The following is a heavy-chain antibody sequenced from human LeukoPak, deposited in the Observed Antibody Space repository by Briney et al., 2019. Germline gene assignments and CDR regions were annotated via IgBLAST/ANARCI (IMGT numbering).Heavy chain of an antibody. CDR2: IYTSGST. J-gene: IGHJ5*02. CDR3: ARGDTMVRGSEGNWFDP. CDR1: GGSISSYY. D-gene: IGHD3-10*01. Sequence: SETLSLTCTVSGGSISSYYWSWIRQPAGKGLEWIGRIYTSGSTNYNPSLKSRVTMSVDTSKNQFSLKLSSVTAADTAVYYCARGDTMVRGSEGNWFDPRGQGTLVTVSS. V-gene: IGHV4-4*07.